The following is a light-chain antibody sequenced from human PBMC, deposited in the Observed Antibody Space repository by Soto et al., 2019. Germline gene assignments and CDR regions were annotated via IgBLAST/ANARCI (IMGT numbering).Light chain of an antibody. Sequence: EIVLTQSPATPSLSPGERATLSCRASQSVSSYLAWYQQKPGQAPRLLIYDASNRATGIPARFSGSGSGTDFTLTISSLEPKDFAVYYCQQRSNWLTFGGGTKVEIK. V-gene: IGKV3-11*01. CDR3: QQRSNWLT. CDR2: DAS. CDR1: QSVSSY. J-gene: IGKJ4*01.